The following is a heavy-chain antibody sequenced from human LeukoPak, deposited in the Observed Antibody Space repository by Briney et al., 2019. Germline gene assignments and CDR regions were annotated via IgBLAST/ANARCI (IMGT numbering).Heavy chain of an antibody. CDR3: ARGNEGFGELLMDY. CDR1: GFTFSSYS. J-gene: IGHJ4*02. V-gene: IGHV3-48*01. Sequence: PGGSLRLSCAASGFTFSSYSMNWVRQAPGKGLEWVSYISSSSTNTIYYADSVKGRFTISRDNAKNSLSLQMNSLRAEDTAVYYCARGNEGFGELLMDYWGRGTLVTVSS. CDR2: ISSSSTNTI. D-gene: IGHD3-10*01.